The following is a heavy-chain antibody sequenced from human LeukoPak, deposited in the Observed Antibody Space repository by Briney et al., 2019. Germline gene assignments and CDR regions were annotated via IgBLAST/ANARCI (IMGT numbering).Heavy chain of an antibody. Sequence: SETLSLTCTVSGGSISSTSYYWGWIRHAPGKGLEWLASIYYSGATYYNPSLKSRLTVSGDTSNNRFSLELTSVTAADTAVYYCARQGLQQLLPGSNFWGQGTLVTVSS. V-gene: IGHV4-39*01. CDR1: GGSISSTSYY. CDR2: IYYSGAT. CDR3: ARQGLQQLLPGSNF. J-gene: IGHJ4*02. D-gene: IGHD6-13*01.